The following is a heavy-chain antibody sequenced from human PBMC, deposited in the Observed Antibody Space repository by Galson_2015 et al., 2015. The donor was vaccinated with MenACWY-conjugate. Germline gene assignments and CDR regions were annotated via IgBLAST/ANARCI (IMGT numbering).Heavy chain of an antibody. J-gene: IGHJ6*03. D-gene: IGHD3-16*01. CDR1: GFTFSSYW. Sequence: SLRLSCAASGFTFSSYWMHRVRHAPGKGLVWVSRVNSDGSGTGYADSVKGRFTISRDNAKNMLFLQMNSLKVEDTAVYYCARSYVPGSDRKNYYMDVWGRGTTVTVSS. CDR2: VNSDGSGT. V-gene: IGHV3-74*01. CDR3: ARSYVPGSDRKNYYMDV.